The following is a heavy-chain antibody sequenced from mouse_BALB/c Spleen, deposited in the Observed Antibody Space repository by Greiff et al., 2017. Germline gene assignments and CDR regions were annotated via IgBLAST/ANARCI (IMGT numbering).Heavy chain of an antibody. CDR3: AREGWETGTAFAY. J-gene: IGHJ3*01. Sequence: QVQLQQSGPGLVAPSQSLSITCTVSGFSLTSYGVHWVRQPPGKGLEWLGVIWAGGSTNYNSALMSRLSISKDNSKSQVFLKMNSLQTDDTAMYYCAREGWETGTAFAYWGQGTLVTVSA. V-gene: IGHV2-9*02. CDR1: GFSLTSYG. CDR2: IWAGGST. D-gene: IGHD4-1*01.